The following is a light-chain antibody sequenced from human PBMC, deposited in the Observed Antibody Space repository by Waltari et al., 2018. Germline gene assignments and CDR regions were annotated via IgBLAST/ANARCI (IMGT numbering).Light chain of an antibody. CDR3: SSSTGTTWV. V-gene: IGLV2-14*03. CDR2: DVS. CDR1: SSDVGVYNY. J-gene: IGLJ3*02. Sequence: QSALTQPASVSGSPGQSITISCSGISSDVGVYNYVSWYQQHAGKAPELMIYDVSNRPSGVPNRFSGSKSGSTASLTISGLQAEDEADYYCSSSTGTTWVFGGGTKVSVL.